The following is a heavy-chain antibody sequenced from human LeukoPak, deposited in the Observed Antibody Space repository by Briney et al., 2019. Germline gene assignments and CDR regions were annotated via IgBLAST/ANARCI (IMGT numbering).Heavy chain of an antibody. CDR1: GFTISCYA. CDR3: ARGPDIVVVVAAFDY. J-gene: IGHJ4*02. D-gene: IGHD2-15*01. V-gene: IGHV3-30-3*01. CDR2: ISYDGSNK. Sequence: PGGSLRLSCAAHGFTISCYAIHWVRQPPGKGLGRVAVISYDGSNKYCADSVKGRFTISRDNSKNTLYLQMNSLRAEDTAVYYCARGPDIVVVVAAFDYWGEGTLVTVSS.